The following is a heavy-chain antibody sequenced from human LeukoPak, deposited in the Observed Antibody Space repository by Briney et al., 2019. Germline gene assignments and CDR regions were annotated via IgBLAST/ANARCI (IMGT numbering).Heavy chain of an antibody. CDR3: ATGYCSGGSCYSKVFGAFDI. Sequence: SETLSLTCTVSGGSISSCGFCWIWIPQHPGKGLVWIGYTYYSYTTDSNSSHKSRVTISVGTSKNQFSLKLSSLTAADTAVYYCATGYCSGGSCYSKVFGAFDIWGQGTMVTVSS. V-gene: IGHV4-31*03. J-gene: IGHJ3*02. CDR2: TYYSYTT. CDR1: GGSISSCGFC. D-gene: IGHD2-15*01.